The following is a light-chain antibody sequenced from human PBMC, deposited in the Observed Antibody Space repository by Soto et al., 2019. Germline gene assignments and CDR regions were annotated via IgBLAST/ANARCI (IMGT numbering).Light chain of an antibody. CDR2: GAS. J-gene: IGKJ3*01. Sequence: EIVLTQSPGTLSLSPGERATLSCRASQSVSSSYLAWYQQKPGQAPRLLIYGASSRATGIPDRFSGSGSGTDFTLTISRLEPEDFAVYYCQHRATCGPGTKVDIK. CDR1: QSVSSSY. CDR3: QHRAT. V-gene: IGKV3-20*01.